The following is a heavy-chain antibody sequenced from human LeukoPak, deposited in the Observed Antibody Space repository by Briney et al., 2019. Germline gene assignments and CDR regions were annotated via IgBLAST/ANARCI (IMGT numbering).Heavy chain of an antibody. V-gene: IGHV3-23*01. J-gene: IGHJ4*02. CDR3: AKHWEGGSYSNNFDY. Sequence: GGSLRLSCAASGFTFSSYAMSWVRQAPGKGLEWVSAISGSGGSTYYADSVKGRFTISRDNSKNTLYLQMNSLRAEDTAVYYCAKHWEGGSYSNNFDYWGQGTLVTVSS. CDR2: ISGSGGST. CDR1: GFTFSSYA. D-gene: IGHD3-10*01.